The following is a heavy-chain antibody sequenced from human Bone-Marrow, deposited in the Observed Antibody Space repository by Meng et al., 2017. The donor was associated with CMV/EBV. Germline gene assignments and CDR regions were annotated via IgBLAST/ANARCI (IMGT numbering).Heavy chain of an antibody. V-gene: IGHV4-59*12. Sequence: SETLSLTCSVSDDSISSYYWSWIRQPPGKGLEWIGDIYNSGSTNYNPSLQSRVIISVDTSKNQFSLKVRSVTAADTAVYYCARDRYSAAPGIAAAGTVSYYYYYGMDVWGQGTTVTVSS. D-gene: IGHD6-13*01. CDR1: DDSISSYY. J-gene: IGHJ6*02. CDR3: ARDRYSAAPGIAAAGTVSYYYYYGMDV. CDR2: IYNSGST.